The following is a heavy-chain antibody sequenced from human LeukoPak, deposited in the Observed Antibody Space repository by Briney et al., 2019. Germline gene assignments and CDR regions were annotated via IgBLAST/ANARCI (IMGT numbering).Heavy chain of an antibody. CDR1: GGSFSGYY. CDR2: INHSGST. D-gene: IGHD6-6*01. Sequence: SETLSLTCAVYGGSFSGYYWSWIRQPPGKGLEWIGEINHSGSTNYNPSLKSRVTISVDTSKNQFSLKLSSVTAADTAVYYCARDIWPEGIPAPPADYWGQGTLVTVSS. J-gene: IGHJ4*02. CDR3: ARDIWPEGIPAPPADY. V-gene: IGHV4-34*01.